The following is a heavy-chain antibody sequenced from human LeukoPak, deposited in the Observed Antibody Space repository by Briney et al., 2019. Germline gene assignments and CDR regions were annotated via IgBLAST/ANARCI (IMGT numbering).Heavy chain of an antibody. CDR3: VRDVSSDRTQPPLDV. V-gene: IGHV4-31*03. Sequence: SETLSLTCTVSGGSISSGGYYWSWIRQHPGKGLEWIGYIYYSGSTYYNPSLKSRVTISVDTSKNQFSLKLSSVTAADTAVYYCVRDVSSDRTQPPLDVWGKGTTVSVSS. J-gene: IGHJ6*04. CDR2: IYYSGST. D-gene: IGHD1-14*01. CDR1: GGSISSGGYY.